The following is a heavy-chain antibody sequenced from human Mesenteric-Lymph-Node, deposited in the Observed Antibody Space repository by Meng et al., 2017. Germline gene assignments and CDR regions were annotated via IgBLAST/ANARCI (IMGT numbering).Heavy chain of an antibody. CDR1: VGSISSTSYY. CDR3: ARQIFEFGYGGNSPFDY. J-gene: IGHJ4*02. V-gene: IGHV4-39*01. D-gene: IGHD4-23*01. CDR2: IYYSGSN. Sequence: QLQLQESVPGLVKPSDTLPLPCTVSVGSISSTSYYWGWIRQPPGKGPEWIGSIYYSGSNYHNPSLKSRLTISVDTSKSQLALKLSSVTAADTAVYYCARQIFEFGYGGNSPFDYWGQGTLVTVSS.